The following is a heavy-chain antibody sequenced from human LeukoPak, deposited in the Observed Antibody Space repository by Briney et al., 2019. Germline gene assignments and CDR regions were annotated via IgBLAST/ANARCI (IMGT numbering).Heavy chain of an antibody. J-gene: IGHJ4*02. V-gene: IGHV3-23*01. CDR1: GVTGRNYG. CDR2: FGGSGNT. D-gene: IGHD3-16*01. CDR3: AKEGGNMKPFDY. Sequence: GGSLRRSWGASGVTGRNYGMGWGRQAPGKVLEWVSVFGGSGNTYYADSVKGRFTISRDNCKNTLSLQMNSLRAEDTAIYYCAKEGGNMKPFDYWGQGTLVTVSS.